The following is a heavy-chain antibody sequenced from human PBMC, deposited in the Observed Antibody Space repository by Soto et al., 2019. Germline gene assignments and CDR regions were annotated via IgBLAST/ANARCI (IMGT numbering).Heavy chain of an antibody. CDR3: ARQKPVEMATIDDAFDI. Sequence: SETLSLTCTVSGGSISSSSYYWGWIRQPPGKGLEWIGSIYYSGSTYYNPSLKSRVTISVDTSKNQFSLKLSSVTAADTAVYYCARQKPVEMATIDDAFDIWGQGTMVTVSS. CDR2: IYYSGST. J-gene: IGHJ3*02. V-gene: IGHV4-39*01. CDR1: GGSISSSSYY. D-gene: IGHD5-12*01.